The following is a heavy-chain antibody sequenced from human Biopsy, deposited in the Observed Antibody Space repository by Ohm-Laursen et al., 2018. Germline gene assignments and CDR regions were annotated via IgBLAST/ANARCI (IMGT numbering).Heavy chain of an antibody. CDR1: GGSISSDY. CDR3: ARATNSTGWPYYYFYGMDV. D-gene: IGHD2/OR15-2a*01. CDR2: IYYSGST. Sequence: GTLSLTCPVSGGSISSDYWSWIRQPPGKGLEWIGYIYYSGSTNYNHSLKSRVTISVDTSKNQFSLRLNSVTAADTAVYYCARATNSTGWPYYYFYGMDVWGQGTTVTVSS. J-gene: IGHJ6*02. V-gene: IGHV4-59*01.